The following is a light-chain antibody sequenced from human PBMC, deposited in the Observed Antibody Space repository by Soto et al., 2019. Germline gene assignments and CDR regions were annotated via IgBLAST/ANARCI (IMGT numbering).Light chain of an antibody. CDR1: QSVSNN. CDR3: QQYETFSGT. J-gene: IGKJ1*01. V-gene: IGKV3-15*01. CDR2: GAS. Sequence: EIVMTQSPATLSVSPGDSATLSCRASQSVSNNLAWYHQKPGQAPRVLIYGASIRATGVPARFSGSGSGTKFTLTIASLQPEDFATYYCQQYETFSGTFGPGTKV.